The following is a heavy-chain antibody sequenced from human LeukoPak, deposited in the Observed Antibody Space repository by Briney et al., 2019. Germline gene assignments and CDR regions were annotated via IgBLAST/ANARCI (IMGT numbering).Heavy chain of an antibody. Sequence: GGSLRLSCAASGFTFDDYAMHWVRQAPGKGLEWASGISWNSGSIGYADSVKGRFTIPRDNAKNSLYLQMNSLRAEDTALYYCAKVGASRKSTAEYFQHWGQGTLVTVSS. CDR2: ISWNSGSI. CDR3: AKVGASRKSTAEYFQH. J-gene: IGHJ1*01. V-gene: IGHV3-9*01. CDR1: GFTFDDYA. D-gene: IGHD3-16*01.